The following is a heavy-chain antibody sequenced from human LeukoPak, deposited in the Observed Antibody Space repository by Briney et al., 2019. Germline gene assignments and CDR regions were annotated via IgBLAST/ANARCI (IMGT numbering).Heavy chain of an antibody. CDR3: ARGRVTRGAPTYYYYYMDV. CDR2: ISAYNGNT. J-gene: IGHJ6*03. V-gene: IGHV1-18*01. D-gene: IGHD4-23*01. CDR1: GYTFTSYG. Sequence: GASVKVSRKASGYTFTSYGISWVRQAPGQGLEWMGWISAYNGNTNYAQKLQGRVTMTTDTSTSTAYMELRSLRSDDTAVYYCARGRVTRGAPTYYYYYMDVWGKGTTVTISS.